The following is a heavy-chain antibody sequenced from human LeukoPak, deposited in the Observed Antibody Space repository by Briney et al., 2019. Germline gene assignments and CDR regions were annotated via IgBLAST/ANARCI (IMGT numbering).Heavy chain of an antibody. V-gene: IGHV4-34*01. Sequence: SETLSLTCAVYGGSFSGYYWSWIRHPPGKGLEWIGEINHSGSTNYNPSLKSRVTISVDTSKNQFSLQLSSVTAADTAVYYCASAASGINAFDIWGQGTMVTVSS. CDR3: ASAASGINAFDI. CDR1: GGSFSGYY. J-gene: IGHJ3*02. CDR2: INHSGST. D-gene: IGHD3-10*01.